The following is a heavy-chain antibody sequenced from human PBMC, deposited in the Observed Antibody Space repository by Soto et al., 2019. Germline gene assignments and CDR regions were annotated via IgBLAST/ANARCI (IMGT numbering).Heavy chain of an antibody. CDR2: IYINGST. J-gene: IGHJ6*02. D-gene: IGHD5-12*01. Sequence: PGGSLRLSCAASGFSVSSNYMSWVRQAPGEGLEWVAIIYINGSTDYADSVQGRFSVSRDIYKNTLFLQMNNLRAEDTAVYFCSGDPRGYDEGDWYHGVDVWGQGTTVTVYS. V-gene: IGHV3-53*01. CDR1: GFSVSSNY. CDR3: SGDPRGYDEGDWYHGVDV.